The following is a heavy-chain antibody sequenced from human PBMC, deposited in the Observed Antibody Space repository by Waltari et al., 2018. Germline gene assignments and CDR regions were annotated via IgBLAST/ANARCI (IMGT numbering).Heavy chain of an antibody. J-gene: IGHJ4*02. D-gene: IGHD5-12*01. CDR1: GGTFSSSA. CDR2: IIPIFGTA. Sequence: QVQLVQSGAEVKKPGSSVKVSCKASGGTFSSSAISWVRQAPGQGLEWMGGIIPIFGTANYAQKFQGRVTITTDESTSTAYMELSSLRSEDTAVYYCARRGRDGYNFPYYFDYWGQGTLVTVSS. V-gene: IGHV1-69*05. CDR3: ARRGRDGYNFPYYFDY.